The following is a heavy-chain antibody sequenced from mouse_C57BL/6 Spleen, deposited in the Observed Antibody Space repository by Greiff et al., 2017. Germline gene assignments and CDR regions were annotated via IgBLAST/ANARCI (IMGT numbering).Heavy chain of an antibody. Sequence: EVNVVESGGGLVKPGGSLKLSCAASGFTFSDYGMNWVRQAPEKGLEWVAYISSGSSTIYYADTVKGRFTISRDNAKNTLFLQMTSLWSEDTAMYDCARQDDGYYTWFGYWGQGTLVTVSA. D-gene: IGHD2-3*01. V-gene: IGHV5-17*01. CDR3: ARQDDGYYTWFGY. CDR1: GFTFSDYG. CDR2: ISSGSSTI. J-gene: IGHJ3*01.